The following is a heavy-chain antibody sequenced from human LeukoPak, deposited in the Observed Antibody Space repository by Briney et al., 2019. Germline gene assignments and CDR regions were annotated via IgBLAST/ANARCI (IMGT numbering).Heavy chain of an antibody. CDR2: IYPGDSDT. Sequence: GGSLQISCKGSGSRFTSYWIGWVRQMPGKGLEWMGIIYPGDSDTRYSPSFQGQVTISADKSISTAYLQCSSLKASDTAMYYCARLSSSGDYYYGMDVWGQGTTVTVSS. CDR3: ARLSSSGDYYYGMDV. CDR1: GSRFTSYW. D-gene: IGHD6-19*01. J-gene: IGHJ6*02. V-gene: IGHV5-51*01.